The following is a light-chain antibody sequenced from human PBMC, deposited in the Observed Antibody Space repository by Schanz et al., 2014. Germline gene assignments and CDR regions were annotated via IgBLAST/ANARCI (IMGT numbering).Light chain of an antibody. V-gene: IGLV2-23*02. CDR1: SSDVGSYNL. CDR3: SSYAGSNNLV. Sequence: QSALTQPASVSGSPGQSITISCTGTSSDVGSYNLVSWYQQHPGKAPKLMIYEVSKRPSGVPDRFSGSKSGNTASLTISGLQDEDEGDYYCSSYAGSNNLVFGGGTKVTVL. CDR2: EVS. J-gene: IGLJ3*02.